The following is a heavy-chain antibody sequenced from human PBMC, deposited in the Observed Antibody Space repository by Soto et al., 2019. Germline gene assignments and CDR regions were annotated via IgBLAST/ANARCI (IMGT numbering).Heavy chain of an antibody. D-gene: IGHD2-2*01. CDR3: ARDFYQVYIVGVPAAPAPWGMDV. CDR1: GYTFTSYY. Sequence: GASVKVSCKASGYTFTSYYMHWVRQAPGQGLEWMGFINPSSGGTNYAQKFQGWVTMTRDTSTSTVYMELSRLRSDDTAVYYCARDFYQVYIVGVPAAPAPWGMDVWGQGTTVTVSS. CDR2: INPSSGGT. J-gene: IGHJ6*02. V-gene: IGHV1-2*04.